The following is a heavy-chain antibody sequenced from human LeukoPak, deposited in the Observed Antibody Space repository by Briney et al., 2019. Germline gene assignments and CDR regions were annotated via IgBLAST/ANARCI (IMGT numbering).Heavy chain of an antibody. V-gene: IGHV1-69*13. CDR1: GGTFSSNA. Sequence: ASVKVSCKASGGTFSSNAISWVRQAPGQGLEWMGGIIPIFGTANYAQKFQGRVTITADESTSTAYLELSSLRSEDTAVYYCARVLWSVGDAFDIWGQGTMVTVSS. D-gene: IGHD1-26*01. CDR3: ARVLWSVGDAFDI. CDR2: IIPIFGTA. J-gene: IGHJ3*02.